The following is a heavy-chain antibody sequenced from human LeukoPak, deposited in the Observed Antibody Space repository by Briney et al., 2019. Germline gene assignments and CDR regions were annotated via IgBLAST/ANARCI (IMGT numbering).Heavy chain of an antibody. CDR3: TRDGVGATGLFDY. CDR1: GFTFGDYT. J-gene: IGHJ4*02. D-gene: IGHD1-26*01. V-gene: IGHV3-49*04. Sequence: GGSLRLSCTASGFTFGDYTMSWVRQAPGKGLEWVGFIRSKAYGGTTEYAASVKGRFTISRDDSKSIAYLQMNSLKTEDTAVYYCTRDGVGATGLFDYWGQGTLVTVSS. CDR2: IRSKAYGGTT.